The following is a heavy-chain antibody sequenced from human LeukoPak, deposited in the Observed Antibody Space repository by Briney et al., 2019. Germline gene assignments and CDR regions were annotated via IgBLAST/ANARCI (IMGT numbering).Heavy chain of an antibody. V-gene: IGHV3-23*01. CDR3: ASEIIFGSFDY. CDR2: ISGSAATT. D-gene: IGHD3-3*01. Sequence: GGSLRLSCAASGFTFSTYGMTWVRQAPGKGLEWVSAISGSAATTFYADSVKGRFTISRDNSKNTLYLQMNSLRAKDTAVYYCASEIIFGSFDYWGQGTLVTVSS. CDR1: GFTFSTYG. J-gene: IGHJ4*02.